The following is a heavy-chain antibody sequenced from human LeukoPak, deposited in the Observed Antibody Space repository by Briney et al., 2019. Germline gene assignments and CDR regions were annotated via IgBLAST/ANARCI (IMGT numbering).Heavy chain of an antibody. V-gene: IGHV5-51*01. CDR2: IYPDDSDT. D-gene: IGHD6-19*01. J-gene: IGHJ4*02. CDR1: GYSFTSYW. CDR3: ARQHQDSSGLPFDY. Sequence: GESLKISCKGSGYSFTSYWIAWVRQMPGKGLEWMGVIYPDDSDTRFSPSFQGQVTISADKSIRTAYLQWTSLKASDTAVYYCARQHQDSSGLPFDYWGQGTLVTVSS.